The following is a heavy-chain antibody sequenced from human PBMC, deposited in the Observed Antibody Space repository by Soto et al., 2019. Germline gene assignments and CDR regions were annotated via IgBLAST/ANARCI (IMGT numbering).Heavy chain of an antibody. CDR3: ARAIGYYGTDV. Sequence: PGGSLRLSCAASGLTFSSYWMHWVRQAPGMGLVWVSRSNSDGSSTSYADSVKGRFTISRDNAKNTLYLQMNSLRAEDTAVYYCARAIGYYGTDVWGQGTTVTVSS. V-gene: IGHV3-74*01. D-gene: IGHD3-22*01. CDR1: GLTFSSYW. J-gene: IGHJ6*02. CDR2: SNSDGSST.